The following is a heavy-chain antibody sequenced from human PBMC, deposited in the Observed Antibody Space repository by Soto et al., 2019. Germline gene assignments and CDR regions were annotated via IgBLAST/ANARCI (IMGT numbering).Heavy chain of an antibody. CDR2: IDGSGGIT. CDR3: VKNSGWFNT. V-gene: IGHV3-23*01. D-gene: IGHD3-10*01. J-gene: IGHJ5*02. Sequence: QLLQSGGGLVQPGGSLTLSCAASGFTFGTTDMRWVRQAPGEGLEWVSTIDGSGGITYYADSVKGRFTISRDNSRNTVSLQMNSLRGDDTALYYCVKNSGWFNTWGQGALVTVSS. CDR1: GFTFGTTD.